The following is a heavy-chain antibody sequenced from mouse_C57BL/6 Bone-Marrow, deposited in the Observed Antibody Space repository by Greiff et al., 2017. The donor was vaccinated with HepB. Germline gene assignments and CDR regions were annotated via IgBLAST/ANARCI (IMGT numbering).Heavy chain of an antibody. D-gene: IGHD2-2*01. CDR3: ARGGYDGGYYFDY. J-gene: IGHJ2*01. CDR1: GYTFTSYW. CDR2: IYPGSGST. V-gene: IGHV1-55*01. Sequence: QVQLQPGAELVKPGASVKMSCKASGYTFTSYWITWVKQRPGQGLEWIGDIYPGSGSTNYNEKFKSKATLPVDTSASTAYMQLSSLTSEDSAVYYCARGGYDGGYYFDYWGQGTTLTVSS.